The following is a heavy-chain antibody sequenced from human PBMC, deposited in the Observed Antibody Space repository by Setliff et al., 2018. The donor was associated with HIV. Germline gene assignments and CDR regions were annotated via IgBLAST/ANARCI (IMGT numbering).Heavy chain of an antibody. CDR3: ARGSYYYDSSGYYPDAFDI. J-gene: IGHJ3*02. CDR2: IYPGDSDT. CDR1: GNSFTSYW. V-gene: IGHV5-51*01. Sequence: ESLKISCEGSGNSFTSYWIGWVRQMPGKGLEWMGIIYPGDSDTRYSPSFQGQVTISADKSTSTAYLQWSSLKASDTAMYYCARGSYYYDSSGYYPDAFDIWGQGTMVTVSS. D-gene: IGHD3-22*01.